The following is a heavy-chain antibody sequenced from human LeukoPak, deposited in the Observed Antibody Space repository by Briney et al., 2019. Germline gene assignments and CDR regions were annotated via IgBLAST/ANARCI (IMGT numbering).Heavy chain of an antibody. V-gene: IGHV3-73*01. D-gene: IGHD6-19*01. CDR3: TRLVLAGPEIAFDI. CDR2: IRSKANSYAT. J-gene: IGHJ3*02. CDR1: GFTSSGSA. Sequence: GGSLRLSCAASGFTSSGSAMHWVRQASGKGLEWVGRIRSKANSYATAYAASVKGRFTISRDDSKNTAYLQMNGLKTEDTAVYYCTRLVLAGPEIAFDIWGQGTMVTVSS.